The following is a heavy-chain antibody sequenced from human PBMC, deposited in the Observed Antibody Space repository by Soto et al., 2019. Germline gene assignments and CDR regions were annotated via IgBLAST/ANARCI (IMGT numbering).Heavy chain of an antibody. CDR1: GGSISSGGYS. J-gene: IGHJ6*02. D-gene: IGHD2-2*01. CDR2: IYHSGST. V-gene: IGHV4-30-2*01. Sequence: SETLSLTCAVSGGSISSGGYSWSWIRQPPGKGLEWIGYIYHSGSTYYNPSLKSRVTISVDRSKNQFSLKLSSVTAADTAVYYCAKVIVLVPAASYGMDVWGLGTTVTVS. CDR3: AKVIVLVPAASYGMDV.